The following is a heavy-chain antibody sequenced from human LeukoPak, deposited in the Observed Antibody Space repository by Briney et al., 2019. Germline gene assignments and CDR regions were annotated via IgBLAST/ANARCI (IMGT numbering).Heavy chain of an antibody. J-gene: IGHJ4*02. D-gene: IGHD3-22*01. CDR1: GFTFSGSA. CDR2: IRSKANSYAT. Sequence: SGGSLKLSCAASGFTFSGSAMHWVRQASGKGLEWVGRIRSKANSYATAYAASVKGRFTISRDDSKNTLYLQMNSLKTEDTAVYYCTTSLSSGYYIDYWGQGTLVTVSS. V-gene: IGHV3-73*01. CDR3: TTSLSSGYYIDY.